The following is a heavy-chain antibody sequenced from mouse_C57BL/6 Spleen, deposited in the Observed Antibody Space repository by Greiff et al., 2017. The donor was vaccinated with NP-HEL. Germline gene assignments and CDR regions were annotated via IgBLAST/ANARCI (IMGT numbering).Heavy chain of an antibody. J-gene: IGHJ4*01. Sequence: QVQLQQPGAELVKPGASVKLSCKASGYTFTSYWMHWVKQRPGQGLEWIGMIHPNSGSTNYNEKFKSKATLTVDKSSSTAYMQISSLTSEDSAVYYCARPLIYYGSSGAMDYWGQGTSVTVSS. CDR2: IHPNSGST. CDR3: ARPLIYYGSSGAMDY. D-gene: IGHD1-1*01. CDR1: GYTFTSYW. V-gene: IGHV1-64*01.